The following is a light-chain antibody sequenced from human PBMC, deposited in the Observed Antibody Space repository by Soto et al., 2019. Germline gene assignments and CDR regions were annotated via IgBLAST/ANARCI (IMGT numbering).Light chain of an antibody. J-gene: IGLJ3*02. CDR2: ENN. V-gene: IGLV1-51*02. CDR3: GTWDSSLSANWV. CDR1: SSNIVNNY. Sequence: QSVLTQPPSVSAAPGQKVTISCSGSSSNIVNNYVSWYQQLPGTAPKLLIYENNKRPSGIPDRFSGSKSGTSATLGITGLQTGDEADYYCGTWDSSLSANWVFGGGTKLTVL.